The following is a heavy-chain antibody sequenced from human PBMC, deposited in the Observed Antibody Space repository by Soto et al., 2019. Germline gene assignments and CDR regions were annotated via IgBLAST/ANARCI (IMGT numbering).Heavy chain of an antibody. D-gene: IGHD3-10*01. Sequence: QVQLVECGGGLVKPGGSLRLSCAASGFTFSDYYMSWIRQAPGKGLEWVSYIGGSTSYTNYADSVKGRFTISRDNAKKSLYLQLNSLRAEDTAVYYCARVVRYFDYWGQGTLVTVSS. CDR1: GFTFSDYY. CDR2: IGGSTSYT. V-gene: IGHV3-11*05. CDR3: ARVVRYFDY. J-gene: IGHJ4*02.